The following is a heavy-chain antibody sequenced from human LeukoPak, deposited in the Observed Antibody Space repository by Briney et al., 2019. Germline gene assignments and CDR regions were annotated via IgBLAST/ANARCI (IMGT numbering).Heavy chain of an antibody. Sequence: SETLSLTCTVSGYSISSGYYWGWIRQPPGKGLEWIGSIYHSGSTYYNPSLKSRVTISVDTSKNQFSLKLSSVTAADTAVYYCARVEMRRLYSQEVYYFDYWGQGTLVTVPS. CDR2: IYHSGST. V-gene: IGHV4-38-2*02. D-gene: IGHD5-24*01. CDR3: ARVEMRRLYSQEVYYFDY. CDR1: GYSISSGYY. J-gene: IGHJ4*02.